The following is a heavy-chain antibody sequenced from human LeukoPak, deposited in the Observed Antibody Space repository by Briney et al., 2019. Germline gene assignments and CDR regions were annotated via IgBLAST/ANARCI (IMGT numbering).Heavy chain of an antibody. CDR2: IRYDGSNE. Sequence: GGSLRLSCAASTYDMHWVRQAPGKGLEGVAFIRYDGSNEYHADSVKGRFTISRDNSKNTLYLQMNSLRPEDTAVYYCAKDGGYYDLDYWGQGTLVTVSS. J-gene: IGHJ4*02. CDR1: STYD. V-gene: IGHV3-30*02. D-gene: IGHD3-3*01. CDR3: AKDGGYYDLDY.